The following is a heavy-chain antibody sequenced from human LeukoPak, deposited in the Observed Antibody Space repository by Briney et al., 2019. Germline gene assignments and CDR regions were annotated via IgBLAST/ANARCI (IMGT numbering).Heavy chain of an antibody. CDR1: GFTVSTHY. J-gene: IGHJ4*02. V-gene: IGHV3-66*02. Sequence: GGSLRLSCAASGFTVSTHYMTWVRQAPGKGLEWVSVIYSGGSTYYADSVTGRFTISRDNSKNTLYLQMNSLRTEETAVYYCARLPNYWGQGTLVTVSS. CDR3: ARLPNY. CDR2: IYSGGST.